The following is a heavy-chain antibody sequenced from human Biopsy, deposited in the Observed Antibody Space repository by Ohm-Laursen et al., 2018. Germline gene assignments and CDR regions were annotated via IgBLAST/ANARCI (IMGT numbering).Heavy chain of an antibody. CDR3: GRVWLWRGYGMDV. Sequence: SDTLSLTCTVSGGSMSDHYWSWLRQTPGKGLEWLGYIYYTGKTNYNPSLESRITISVDTSKNKFSLQLDSMTAADTAVYYCGRVWLWRGYGMDVWGQGTTVTVSS. CDR1: GGSMSDHY. CDR2: IYYTGKT. D-gene: IGHD6-19*01. J-gene: IGHJ6*02. V-gene: IGHV4-59*11.